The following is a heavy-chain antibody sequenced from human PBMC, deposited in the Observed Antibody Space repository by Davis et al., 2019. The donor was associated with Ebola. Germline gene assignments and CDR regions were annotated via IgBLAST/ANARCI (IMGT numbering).Heavy chain of an antibody. J-gene: IGHJ6*03. V-gene: IGHV4-34*01. Sequence: SETLSLTCAVYGGSFSGYYWSWIRQPPGKGLEWIGEINHSGSTNYNPSLKSRVTISVDTSKNQFSLKLSSVTAADTAVYYCARGVPDDYYYYMDVWGKGTTVTVSS. CDR3: ARGVPDDYYYYMDV. D-gene: IGHD2-2*01. CDR2: INHSGST. CDR1: GGSFSGYY.